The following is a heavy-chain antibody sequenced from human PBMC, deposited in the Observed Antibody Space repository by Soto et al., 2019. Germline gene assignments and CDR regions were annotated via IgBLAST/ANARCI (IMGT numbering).Heavy chain of an antibody. Sequence: EVQLVESGGGLVQPGGSLRLSCAASGFTLSSYWMSWVRQAPGKGLEWVANIKQDGSEKYYVDSVKGRFTISRDNAKNSLYLQMNSLRAEDTAVYYCARDPVYYGSGSVDYWGQGTLVTVSS. CDR3: ARDPVYYGSGSVDY. V-gene: IGHV3-7*01. CDR2: IKQDGSEK. J-gene: IGHJ4*02. D-gene: IGHD3-10*01. CDR1: GFTLSSYW.